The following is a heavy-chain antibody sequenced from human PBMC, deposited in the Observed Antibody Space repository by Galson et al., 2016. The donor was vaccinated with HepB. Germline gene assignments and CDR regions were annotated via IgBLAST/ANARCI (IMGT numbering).Heavy chain of an antibody. CDR1: GFSFSDYN. Sequence: SLRLSCAASGFSFSDYNMNWVRQAPGKGLEWVSSISSRGSYIHYADSVKGRFTISRDNAKNSLFLHMDSLRAEDTALYYCARDFGTCNDCDGGSCYSHWGQGTLVTVSS. D-gene: IGHD2-15*01. V-gene: IGHV3-21*01. J-gene: IGHJ1*01. CDR2: ISSRGSYI. CDR3: ARDFGTCNDCDGGSCYSH.